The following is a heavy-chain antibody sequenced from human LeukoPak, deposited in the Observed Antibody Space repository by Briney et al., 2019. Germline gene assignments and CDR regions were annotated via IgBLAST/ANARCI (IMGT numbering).Heavy chain of an antibody. Sequence: GGSLRLSCAASGFTFSSYGMSWVRQAPGKGLEWVSFISTSSSYIHNADSVKGRFTISRDNAENSLYLQMNSLRAEDTAVYYCARAAIAAARIYYYMDVWGKGTTVTVSS. CDR2: ISTSSSYI. J-gene: IGHJ6*03. D-gene: IGHD6-13*01. CDR3: ARAAIAAARIYYYMDV. CDR1: GFTFSSYG. V-gene: IGHV3-21*01.